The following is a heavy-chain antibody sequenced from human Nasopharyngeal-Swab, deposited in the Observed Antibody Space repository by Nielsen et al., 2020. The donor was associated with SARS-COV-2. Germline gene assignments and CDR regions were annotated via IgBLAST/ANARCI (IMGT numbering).Heavy chain of an antibody. CDR3: AMMAAAGHFDY. J-gene: IGHJ4*02. D-gene: IGHD6-13*01. CDR2: ISYDGSNK. Sequence: GESLKISCAASGFTFSSYGMHWVRQAPGKGLEWVAVISYDGSNKYYADSVKGRFTISRDNSKNTLYLQMNSLRAEDTAVYYCAMMAAAGHFDYWGQGTLVTVSS. CDR1: GFTFSSYG. V-gene: IGHV3-30*03.